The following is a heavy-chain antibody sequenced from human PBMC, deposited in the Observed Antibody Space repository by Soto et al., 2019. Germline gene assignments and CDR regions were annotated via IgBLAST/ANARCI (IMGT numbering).Heavy chain of an antibody. Sequence: GGSLRLSCAASGFTFSSYSMNWVRQAPGKGLEWVSYISSSSSTIYYADSVKGRFTISRDNAKNSLYLQMNSLRAEDTAVYYCARDFTSLLWFGELKGYWGQGTLVTVSS. D-gene: IGHD3-10*01. CDR1: GFTFSSYS. CDR3: ARDFTSLLWFGELKGY. CDR2: ISSSSSTI. J-gene: IGHJ4*02. V-gene: IGHV3-48*01.